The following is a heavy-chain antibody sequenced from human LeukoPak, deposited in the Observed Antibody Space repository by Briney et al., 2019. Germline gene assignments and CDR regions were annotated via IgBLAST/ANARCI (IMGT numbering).Heavy chain of an antibody. CDR1: GYTFTSYG. V-gene: IGHV1-18*01. J-gene: IGHJ6*03. CDR2: ISAYNGNT. D-gene: IGHD2-2*03. CDR3: ARGRPGYCSSTSCYNYYYYYYYMDV. Sequence: ASVKVSCKASGYTFTSYGISWVRQAPGQGLEWMGWISAYNGNTDYAQKLQGRVTMTTDTSTSTAYMELRSLRSDDTAVYYCARGRPGYCSSTSCYNYYYYYYYMDVWGKGTTVTVSS.